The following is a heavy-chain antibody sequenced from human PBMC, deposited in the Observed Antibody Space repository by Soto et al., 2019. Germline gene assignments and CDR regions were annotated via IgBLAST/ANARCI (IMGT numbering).Heavy chain of an antibody. CDR2: IGSAGDT. D-gene: IGHD2-15*01. CDR1: GFTFSTYD. J-gene: IGHJ6*02. Sequence: GGSLRLSCAASGFTFSTYDMHWVRQASGKGLEWVSGIGSAGDTYYPASVKGRFTISRENGRNSLYLQMNSLRVEDTAVYYCASYAIGYCSGGRCQGDVWGQGTTVTVSS. CDR3: ASYAIGYCSGGRCQGDV. V-gene: IGHV3-13*01.